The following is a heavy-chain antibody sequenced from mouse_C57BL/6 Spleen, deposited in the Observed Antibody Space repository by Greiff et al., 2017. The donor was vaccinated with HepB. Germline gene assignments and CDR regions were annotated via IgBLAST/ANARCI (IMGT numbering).Heavy chain of an antibody. CDR1: GYTFTSYW. D-gene: IGHD1-1*01. CDR2: IHPNSGST. V-gene: IGHV1-64*01. J-gene: IGHJ1*03. Sequence: QVQLQQPGAELVKPGASVKLSCKASGYTFTSYWMHWVKQRPGQGVEWIGMIHPNSGSTNYNEKFKSKATLTVDKSSSTAYMQLSSLTSEDSAVYYCARLGHYYGSSHWYFDVWGTGTTVTVSS. CDR3: ARLGHYYGSSHWYFDV.